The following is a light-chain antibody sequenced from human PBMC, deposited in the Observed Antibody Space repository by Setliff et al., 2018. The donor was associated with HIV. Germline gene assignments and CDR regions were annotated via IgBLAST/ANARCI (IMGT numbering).Light chain of an antibody. V-gene: IGLV2-18*02. CDR2: EVN. J-gene: IGLJ2*01. CDR1: SSDVGGYNC. CDR3: SSCSSSSTLV. Sequence: QSALAQPPSVSGSPGQSVTISCTGTSSDVGGYNCVSWYQQPPGTAPKLMIYEVNNRPSGVPDRFSGSKSGNTASLTISGLQAEDEAGYYCSSCSSSSTLVFGGGTKVTVL.